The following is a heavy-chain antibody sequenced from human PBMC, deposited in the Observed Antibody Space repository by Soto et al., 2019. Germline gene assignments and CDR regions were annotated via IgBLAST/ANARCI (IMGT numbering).Heavy chain of an antibody. Sequence: ASVKVSCKASGYTFTSYGISWVRQAPGQGLEWMGWISAYNGNTNYAQKLQGRVTMTTDTSTSTAYMELRSLRSDDTAVYYCARDPLDYGDYSFDYWGRGTLVTVSS. J-gene: IGHJ4*02. CDR2: ISAYNGNT. CDR1: GYTFTSYG. V-gene: IGHV1-18*01. CDR3: ARDPLDYGDYSFDY. D-gene: IGHD4-17*01.